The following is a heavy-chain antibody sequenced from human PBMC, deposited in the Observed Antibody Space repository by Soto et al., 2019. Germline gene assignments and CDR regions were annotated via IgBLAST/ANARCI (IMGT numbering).Heavy chain of an antibody. Sequence: EVQLLESGGGLVQPGGSLRLSCAASGFTFSSYAMSWVRQAPGTGLEWVSAISGSGGSTYYADSVKGRFTISRDNSKNTLYLQMNSLRAEDTAVYYCANSGYDLGKAFDYWGQGTLVTVSS. CDR3: ANSGYDLGKAFDY. D-gene: IGHD5-12*01. J-gene: IGHJ4*02. CDR2: ISGSGGST. CDR1: GFTFSSYA. V-gene: IGHV3-23*01.